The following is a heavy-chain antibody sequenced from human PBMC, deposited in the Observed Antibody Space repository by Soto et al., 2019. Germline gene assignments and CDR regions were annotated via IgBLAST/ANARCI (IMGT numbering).Heavy chain of an antibody. CDR1: GGSISSSSYY. CDR3: ASYYGDYVYFDY. Sequence: SETLSLTCTVSGGSISSSSYYWGWIRQPPGKGLEWIGSIYYSGSTYYNPSLKSRVTISVDTSKNQFSLKLSSVTAADTAVYYCASYYGDYVYFDYWGQGTLVTVSS. D-gene: IGHD4-17*01. J-gene: IGHJ4*02. CDR2: IYYSGST. V-gene: IGHV4-39*01.